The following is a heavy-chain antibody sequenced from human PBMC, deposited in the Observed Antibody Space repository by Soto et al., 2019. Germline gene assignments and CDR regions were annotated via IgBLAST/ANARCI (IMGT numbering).Heavy chain of an antibody. V-gene: IGHV3-7*01. CDR1: GFTFSSYW. CDR2: IKQDGSEK. CDR3: ASLMFTFGGSIANSLDY. J-gene: IGHJ4*02. Sequence: GGSLRLSCAASGFTFSSYWMNWVRQAPGKGLEWVANIKQDGSEKNYVDSVKGRFTISRDNAKNSLYLQMNSLRAEDTAVYYCASLMFTFGGSIANSLDYWGQGTLVTVSS. D-gene: IGHD3-16*02.